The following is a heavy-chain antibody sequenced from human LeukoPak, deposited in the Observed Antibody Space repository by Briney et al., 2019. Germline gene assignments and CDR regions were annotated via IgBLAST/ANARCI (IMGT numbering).Heavy chain of an antibody. CDR2: FDPEDGET. CDR1: GYTLTELS. J-gene: IGHJ2*01. V-gene: IGHV1-24*01. D-gene: IGHD3-10*01. CDR3: ATTPITMVRGVIIQYWYSDL. Sequence: ASVKVSCKVSGYTLTELSMHWVRQAPGKGLEWMGGFDPEDGETIYAQKFQGRVTMTEDTSTDTAYMELSSLRSEDTAVYYCATTPITMVRGVIIQYWYSDLWGRGTLVTVSS.